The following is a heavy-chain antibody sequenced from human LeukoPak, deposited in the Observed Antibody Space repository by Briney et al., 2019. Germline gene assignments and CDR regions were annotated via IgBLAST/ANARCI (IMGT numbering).Heavy chain of an antibody. CDR1: GGSISSSTYY. V-gene: IGHV4-39*01. J-gene: IGHJ3*02. CDR2: IYYSGRT. CDR3: ARHPGITAAGTGFDI. Sequence: SEALSLTCTVSGGSISSSTYYWGWIRKPPGKGLVWIGSIYYSGRTYYNPSLKSRLTISVDTSKNQFSLKLSSVTAADTAVYYCARHPGITAAGTGFDIWGQGTMVTVSS. D-gene: IGHD6-13*01.